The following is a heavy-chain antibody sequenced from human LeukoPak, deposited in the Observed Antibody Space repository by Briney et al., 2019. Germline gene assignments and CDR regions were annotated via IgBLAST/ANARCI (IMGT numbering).Heavy chain of an antibody. CDR1: GYTFTSYG. V-gene: IGHV1-18*01. D-gene: IGHD2-15*01. J-gene: IGHJ4*02. CDR3: ARVQASYCSGGSCYSGGSFFGDY. Sequence: ASVKVSCKASGYTFTSYGLSWVRQAPGQGLEWMGWISAYNGNTNYAQKFQGRVTMTTDTSTSTAYMELWSLRSDDTAVYYCARVQASYCSGGSCYSGGSFFGDYWGQGTLVTVSS. CDR2: ISAYNGNT.